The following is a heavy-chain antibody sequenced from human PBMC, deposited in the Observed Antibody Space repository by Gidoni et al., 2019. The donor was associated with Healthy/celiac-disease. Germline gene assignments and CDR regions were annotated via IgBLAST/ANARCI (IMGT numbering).Heavy chain of an antibody. V-gene: IGHV3-23*01. J-gene: IGHJ4*02. CDR1: GFPFSSYA. CDR2: ISGSGGST. CDR3: AKDHGPRWSGSGY. D-gene: IGHD3-3*01. Sequence: EVQLLESGGGLVQPGGSLRLSCAASGFPFSSYAMSWVRQAPGKGLEWVSAISGSGGSTYYADSVKGRFTISRDNSKNTLYLQMNSLRAEDTAVYYCAKDHGPRWSGSGYWGQGTLVTVSS.